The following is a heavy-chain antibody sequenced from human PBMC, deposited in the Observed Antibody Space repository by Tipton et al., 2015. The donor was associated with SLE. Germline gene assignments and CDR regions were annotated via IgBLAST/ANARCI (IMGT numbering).Heavy chain of an antibody. V-gene: IGHV4-59*12. CDR2: IYYSGST. CDR3: TRDRTPDYYYYYMDV. CDR1: GGSIGSYY. D-gene: IGHD2-15*01. Sequence: TLSLTCTVSGGSIGSYYWSWIRQPPGKGLEWIGYIYYSGSTNNNPSLKSRVTISVDTSKNQFSLRVTSVTAADSAIYYCTRDRTPDYYYYYMDVWGKGTTVTVSS. J-gene: IGHJ6*03.